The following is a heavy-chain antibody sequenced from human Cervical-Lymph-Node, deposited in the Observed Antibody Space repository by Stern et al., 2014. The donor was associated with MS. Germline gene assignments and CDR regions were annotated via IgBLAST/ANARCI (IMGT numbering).Heavy chain of an antibody. D-gene: IGHD5-12*01. Sequence: QVQLVESGAEVKKPGSSVKVSCKASGGTFSDYAISWVRQAPRQGLEWMGGIIPVFGTANYAQKFKGRVTLIAEESPSTAYMELSSLRSEDTAVYYCARDSDLGNGGYGMDVWGQGTTITVSS. J-gene: IGHJ6*02. CDR2: IIPVFGTA. V-gene: IGHV1-69*01. CDR3: ARDSDLGNGGYGMDV. CDR1: GGTFSDYA.